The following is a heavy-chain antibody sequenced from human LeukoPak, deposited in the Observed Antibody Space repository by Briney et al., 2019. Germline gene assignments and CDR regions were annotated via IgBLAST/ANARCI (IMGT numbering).Heavy chain of an antibody. D-gene: IGHD4-17*01. Sequence: GGSPRLSCAASGFTFSSYGMHWVRQAPGKGLEWVAVISYDGSNKYYADSVKGRFTISRDNSKNTLYLQMNSLRAEDTAVYYCAKSYGDYGYWGQGTLVTVSS. CDR1: GFTFSSYG. CDR2: ISYDGSNK. CDR3: AKSYGDYGY. J-gene: IGHJ4*02. V-gene: IGHV3-30*18.